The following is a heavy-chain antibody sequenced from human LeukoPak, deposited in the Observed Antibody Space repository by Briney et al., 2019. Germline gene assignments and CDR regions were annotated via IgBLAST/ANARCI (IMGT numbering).Heavy chain of an antibody. D-gene: IGHD1-14*01. CDR3: SLTTYYYYMDV. Sequence: SETLSLTCASYGGSFSGYYWSWIRQPPGKGLEWIGEINQSGNTNYNPSLKSRVTISVDTSKNQFSLKLSSVTAADTAVYYCSLTTYYYYMDVWGKGTTVTVSS. V-gene: IGHV4-34*01. CDR1: GGSFSGYY. CDR2: INQSGNT. J-gene: IGHJ6*03.